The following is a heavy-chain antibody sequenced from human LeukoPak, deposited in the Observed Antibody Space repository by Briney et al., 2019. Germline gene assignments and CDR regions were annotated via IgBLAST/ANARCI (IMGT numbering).Heavy chain of an antibody. J-gene: IGHJ6*03. CDR1: GFTFSSYG. V-gene: IGHV3-30*02. D-gene: IGHD6-19*01. Sequence: GGSLRLSCAASGFTFSSYGMHWVRQAPGKGLEWVAFIRYDGSNKYYADSVKGRFTISRDNAKNSLYLQMNSLRAEDTAVYYCARDALDSSGELGYYYYMDVRGKGTTVTVSS. CDR2: IRYDGSNK. CDR3: ARDALDSSGELGYYYYMDV.